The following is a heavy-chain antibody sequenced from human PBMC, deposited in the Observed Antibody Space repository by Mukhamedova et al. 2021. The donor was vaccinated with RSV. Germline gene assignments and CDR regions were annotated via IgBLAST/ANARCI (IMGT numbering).Heavy chain of an antibody. CDR2: DDDK. J-gene: IGHJ4*02. V-gene: IGHV2-5*02. D-gene: IGHD3-3*01. Sequence: DDDKRYSPSLKSRLTITKDTSKNQVVLTMTNMDPVDTAPYYCAHTPITIFGSPYFDYWGQGTLVTVSS. CDR3: AHTPITIFGSPYFDY.